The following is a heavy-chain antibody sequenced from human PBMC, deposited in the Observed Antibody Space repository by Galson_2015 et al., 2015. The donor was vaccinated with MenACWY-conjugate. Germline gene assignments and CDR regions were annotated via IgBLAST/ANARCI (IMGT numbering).Heavy chain of an antibody. V-gene: IGHV3-7*03. Sequence: SLRLSCAASGFTFNNYWMSWVRQVPGKGPEWVANIKQDGSEKYYVDSVRGRFTISRDNAKSSLFLQMNSLRVEDTAVYYCARDLGFYCSHNDCCPHYWGQGTLVTVSS. J-gene: IGHJ4*02. CDR2: IKQDGSEK. D-gene: IGHD2-15*01. CDR1: GFTFNNYW. CDR3: ARDLGFYCSHNDCCPHY.